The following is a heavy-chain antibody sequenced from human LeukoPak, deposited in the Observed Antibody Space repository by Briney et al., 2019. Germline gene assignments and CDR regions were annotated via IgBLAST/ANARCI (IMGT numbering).Heavy chain of an antibody. CDR2: INPSGGST. V-gene: IGHV1-46*01. CDR3: ARDSSIPYYYASSGYPRKLNWFDP. D-gene: IGHD3-22*01. J-gene: IGHJ5*02. Sequence: ASVKVSCKASGYTFTSYYMHWVRQAPGQGLEWMGIINPSGGSTSYAQKFQGRVTMTRDTSTSTVYLELSSLRSEDTAVYYCARDSSIPYYYASSGYPRKLNWFDPWGQGTLVTVSS. CDR1: GYTFTSYY.